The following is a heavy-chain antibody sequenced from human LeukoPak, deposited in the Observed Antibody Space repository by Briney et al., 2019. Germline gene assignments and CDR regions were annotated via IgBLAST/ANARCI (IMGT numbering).Heavy chain of an antibody. Sequence: KPSETLSLTCTVSGGSISSYYWSWIRQPPGKGLEWIGSIYHSGNTYYNPSLKSRVTISVDTSKNHFSLKLSSVTAADTAVYYCARLQYGGYTLDFDYWGQGTLVTVSS. J-gene: IGHJ4*02. CDR3: ARLQYGGYTLDFDY. D-gene: IGHD5-12*01. CDR1: GGSISSYY. V-gene: IGHV4-59*05. CDR2: IYHSGNT.